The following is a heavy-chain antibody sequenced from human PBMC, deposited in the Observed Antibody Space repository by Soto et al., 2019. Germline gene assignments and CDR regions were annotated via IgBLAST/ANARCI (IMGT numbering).Heavy chain of an antibody. Sequence: PGGSLRLSCAASGFTFSRYSMHWVRQAPGKGLEWVAMVPHDGGRKEYADSVKGQFTMSRDNSKSTVFLQMDSLRGEDTGVYYCAKALWEQMGGESYDSWGQGTQVTVSS. CDR3: AKALWEQMGGESYDS. CDR2: VPHDGGRK. CDR1: GFTFSRYS. V-gene: IGHV3-30*18. D-gene: IGHD1-26*01. J-gene: IGHJ4*02.